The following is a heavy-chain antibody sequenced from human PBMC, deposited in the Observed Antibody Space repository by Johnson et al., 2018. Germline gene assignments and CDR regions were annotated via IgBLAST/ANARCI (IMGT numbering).Heavy chain of an antibody. J-gene: IGHJ3*02. CDR2: IYPGDSDI. CDR3: ARDGSPGVDAFDI. V-gene: IGHV5-51*01. D-gene: IGHD1-26*01. Sequence: VQLQESGAEVKKPGESLKISCKGSGYSFTTHWIAWVRQMPGKGLDWMGIIYPGDSDIRYSPSFQGQVTISADKSITTSDLQGSSLKASDTAMYHCARDGSPGVDAFDIWGQGTMVTVSS. CDR1: GYSFTTHW.